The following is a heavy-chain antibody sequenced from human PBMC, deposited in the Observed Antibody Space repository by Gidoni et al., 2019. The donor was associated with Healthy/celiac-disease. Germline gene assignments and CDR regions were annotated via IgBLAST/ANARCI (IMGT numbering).Heavy chain of an antibody. J-gene: IGHJ4*02. Sequence: QVQLVESGGGVVQPGRSLRLSCAASGFPFSSYGMHWVRQAPGKGLEWVAVISYDGSNKYYADSVKGRFTISRDNSKNTLYLQMNSLRAEDTAVYYCAKDGYSSGWTADYFDYWGQGTLVTVSS. V-gene: IGHV3-30*18. CDR3: AKDGYSSGWTADYFDY. CDR1: GFPFSSYG. D-gene: IGHD6-19*01. CDR2: ISYDGSNK.